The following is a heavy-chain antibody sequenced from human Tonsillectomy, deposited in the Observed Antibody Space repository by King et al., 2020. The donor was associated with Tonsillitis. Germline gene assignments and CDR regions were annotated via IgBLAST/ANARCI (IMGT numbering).Heavy chain of an antibody. Sequence: QLLQSWAEVKKPGASVKGSCKTSVDTFTGHYMFWVRQAPGQGLELMGWIPPSGGGTNYAQKFQGRITMTRDTSISTAYMELSRLRSDDTAVYYCARGYIWGSYWGQGTLVTVSS. CDR2: IPPSGGGT. CDR1: VDTFTGHY. J-gene: IGHJ4*02. CDR3: ARGYIWGSY. D-gene: IGHD3-16*01. V-gene: IGHV1-2*02.